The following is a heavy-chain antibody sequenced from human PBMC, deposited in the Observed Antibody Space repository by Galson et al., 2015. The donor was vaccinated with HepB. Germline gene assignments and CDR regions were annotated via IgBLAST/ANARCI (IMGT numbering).Heavy chain of an antibody. CDR2: IKSKTDGGTT. D-gene: IGHD6-19*01. J-gene: IGHJ4*02. CDR1: GFTFSNAW. CDR3: TTDPFCVEQWLVRPKPGDGY. Sequence: SLRLSCAASGFTFSNAWMNWVRQAPGKGLEWVGRIKSKTDGGTTDYAAPVKGRFTISRDDSKNTLYLQMNSLKTEDTAVYYCTTDPFCVEQWLVRPKPGDGYWGQGTLVTVSS. V-gene: IGHV3-15*07.